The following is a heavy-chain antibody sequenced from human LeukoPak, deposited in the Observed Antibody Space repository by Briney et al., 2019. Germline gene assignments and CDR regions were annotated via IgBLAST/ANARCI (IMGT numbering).Heavy chain of an antibody. V-gene: IGHV3-30*02. D-gene: IGHD6-13*01. Sequence: GGSLRPSCAASGFTFSSYGMHWVRQAPGKGLEWVAFIRYDGNNKYYADSVKGRFTISRDNSKNTLYLQMNSLRAEDTAVYSCAKGEGWQQPYYYYMDVWGKGTTVTISS. CDR1: GFTFSSYG. CDR2: IRYDGNNK. J-gene: IGHJ6*03. CDR3: AKGEGWQQPYYYYMDV.